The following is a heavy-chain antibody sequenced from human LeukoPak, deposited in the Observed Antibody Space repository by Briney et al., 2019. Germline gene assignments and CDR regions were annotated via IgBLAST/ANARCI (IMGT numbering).Heavy chain of an antibody. CDR3: AKDIWQWLEKGFDY. CDR2: ISYDGSDK. CDR1: GFTFSSYG. D-gene: IGHD6-19*01. J-gene: IGHJ4*02. V-gene: IGHV3-30*18. Sequence: QPGGSLRLSCAASGFTFSSYGMHWVRQAPGKGLEWVAVISYDGSDKYYADSVKGRFTISRDNSKNTLYLQMNSLRVEDTAVYYCAKDIWQWLEKGFDYWGQGTLVTVSS.